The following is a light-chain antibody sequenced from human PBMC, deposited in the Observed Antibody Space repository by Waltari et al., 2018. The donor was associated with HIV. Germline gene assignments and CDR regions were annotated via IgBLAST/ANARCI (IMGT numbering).Light chain of an antibody. J-gene: IGLJ2*01. CDR2: DNR. CDR1: NIGARS. CDR3: QVWDNIGDRVV. Sequence: SYGLTQPPSMSVAAGQAAKFTCGGHNIGARSVHWYQTRPGQAPKLVVYDNRDRPQGTPARFSGSNSRNTATLTSSRVKAGDEAEYYCQVWDNIGDRVVFGGGTKLTVL. V-gene: IGLV3-21*02.